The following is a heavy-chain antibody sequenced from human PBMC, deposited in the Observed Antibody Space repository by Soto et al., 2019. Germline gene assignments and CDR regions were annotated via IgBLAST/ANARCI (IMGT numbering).Heavy chain of an antibody. CDR3: ARLRLDNWLDP. CDR1: VYSFTSYW. D-gene: IGHD4-17*01. J-gene: IGHJ5*02. V-gene: IGHV5-51*01. CDR2: IYPGDSDT. Sequence: GESLKISCKGSVYSFTSYWIGWLCQMPGKGLEWMGMIYPGDSDTRYSPSFQGQVTISADKSISTAYLQWSSLKASDTAMYYCARLRLDNWLDPWAQGTLVTVSS.